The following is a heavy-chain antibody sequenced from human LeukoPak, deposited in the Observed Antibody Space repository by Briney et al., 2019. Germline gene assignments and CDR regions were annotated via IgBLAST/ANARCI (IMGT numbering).Heavy chain of an antibody. CDR2: INTDGSST. CDR1: GFTFSSYW. V-gene: IGHV3-74*01. J-gene: IGHJ4*02. CDR3: TREDHSNYNY. D-gene: IGHD4-11*01. Sequence: PGGSLRLSCAASGFTFSSYWMHWVRQAPGKGLVWFSRINTDGSSTSYADSVKGRFTISRDNAKNSLYLQMNSLRAEDTAVYYCTREDHSNYNYWGQGTLVTVSS.